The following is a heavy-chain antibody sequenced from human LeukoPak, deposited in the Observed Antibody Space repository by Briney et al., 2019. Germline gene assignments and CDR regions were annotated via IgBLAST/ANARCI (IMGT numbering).Heavy chain of an antibody. V-gene: IGHV4-34*01. CDR2: INHSRST. J-gene: IGHJ4*02. CDR1: GGSFSGYY. Sequence: SETLSLTCAVYGGSFSGYYWSWIRQPPGKGLEWIGEINHSRSTNYNPSLKSRVTISVDTTKKQFSLRLTSVTAADTAMYYCERQTGPGLFTLPGGQGTLVTVSS. CDR3: ERQTGPGLFTLP. D-gene: IGHD3/OR15-3a*01.